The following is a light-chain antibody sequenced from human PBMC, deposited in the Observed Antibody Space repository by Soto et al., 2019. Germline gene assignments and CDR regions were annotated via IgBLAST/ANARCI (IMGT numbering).Light chain of an antibody. V-gene: IGKV1-5*03. CDR3: QQFHSFTIT. CDR2: KAS. CDR1: HSISRW. Sequence: IQMTQSPSTMSASVGDRVTITCRASHSISRWLAWYQQKPGKAPQLLIDKASSLESGVPSRFSVSGSGTDVTLTINRLKKEDDASYYGQQFHSFTITFGQGTRLEIK. J-gene: IGKJ5*01.